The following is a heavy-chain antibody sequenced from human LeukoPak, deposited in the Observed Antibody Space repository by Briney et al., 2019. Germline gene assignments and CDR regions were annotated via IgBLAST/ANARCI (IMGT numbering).Heavy chain of an antibody. V-gene: IGHV4-59*08. Sequence: NTSETLSLTCAVYGGSFSGYQWSWIRQPPGKGLEWIGYIYYSGSTNYNPSLKSRVTISVDTSKNQFSLKLSSVTAADTAVYYCARPDGSSGYAFDIWGQGTMVTVSS. CDR1: GGSFSGYQ. D-gene: IGHD3-22*01. CDR2: IYYSGST. CDR3: ARPDGSSGYAFDI. J-gene: IGHJ3*02.